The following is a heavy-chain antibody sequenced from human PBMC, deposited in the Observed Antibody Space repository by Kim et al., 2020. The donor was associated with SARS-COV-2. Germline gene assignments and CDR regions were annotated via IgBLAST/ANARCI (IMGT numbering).Heavy chain of an antibody. Sequence: SETLSLTCAVYGGSFSGYYWSWIRQPPGKGLEWIGEINHSGSTNYNPSLKSRVTISVDTSKNQFSLKLSSVTAADTAVYYCARTAVRLGELSLDFHYWG. CDR1: GGSFSGYY. D-gene: IGHD3-16*02. J-gene: IGHJ4*01. CDR2: INHSGST. CDR3: ARTAVRLGELSLDFHY. V-gene: IGHV4-34*01.